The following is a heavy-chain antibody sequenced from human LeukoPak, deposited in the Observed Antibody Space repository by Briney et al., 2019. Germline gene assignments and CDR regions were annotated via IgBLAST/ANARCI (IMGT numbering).Heavy chain of an antibody. Sequence: EASVKVSCKASGYTFTSYAMHWVRQAPGQGLEWMGRINPNSGGTDYAQKFQDRVTMTRDTSISTAYMELIRLRFDDTALYYCARFSEDIGNPWGQGTLVTVSS. CDR1: GYTFTSYA. V-gene: IGHV1-2*06. CDR3: ARFSEDIGNP. J-gene: IGHJ5*02. D-gene: IGHD2-15*01. CDR2: INPNSGGT.